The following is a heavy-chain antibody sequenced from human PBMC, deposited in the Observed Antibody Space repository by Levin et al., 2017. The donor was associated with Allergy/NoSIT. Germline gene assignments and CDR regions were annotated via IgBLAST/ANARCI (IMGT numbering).Heavy chain of an antibody. CDR3: TRDLPTPPLVGATPTSLPDD. CDR1: GFTFGDYA. Sequence: GGSLRLSCTASGFTFGDYAMSWVRQAPGKGLEWVGFIRSKAYGGTTEYAASVKGRFTISRDDSKSIAYLQMNSLKTEDTAVYYCTRDLPTPPLVGATPTSLPDDWGQGTMVTVSS. CDR2: IRSKAYGGTT. D-gene: IGHD1-26*01. V-gene: IGHV3-49*04. J-gene: IGHJ3*01.